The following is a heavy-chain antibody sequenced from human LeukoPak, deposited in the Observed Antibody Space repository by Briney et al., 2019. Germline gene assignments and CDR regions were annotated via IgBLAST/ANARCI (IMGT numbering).Heavy chain of an antibody. CDR3: ARDHPPRGYNYGYGY. J-gene: IGHJ4*02. Sequence: PSETLFLTCAVYGGSFSGYYWSWIRQPPGKGLEWIGEINHSGSTNYNPSLKSRVTISVDTSKKQISLKLSSVTAADTAVYYCARDHPPRGYNYGYGYWGQGTLVTVSS. CDR1: GGSFSGYY. CDR2: INHSGST. D-gene: IGHD5-18*01. V-gene: IGHV4-34*01.